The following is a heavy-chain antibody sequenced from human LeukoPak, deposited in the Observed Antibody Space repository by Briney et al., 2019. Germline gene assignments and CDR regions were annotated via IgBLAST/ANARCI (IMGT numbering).Heavy chain of an antibody. CDR3: ARGDGYNYAY. D-gene: IGHD5-24*01. J-gene: IGHJ4*02. Sequence: PSETLSLTCAVYGESFSGYFWSWIRQPPGKGLEWIGEINHSGYTNYNPSLKSRVTISVDTSKNQFSLKLSSVTAADTAVYYCARGDGYNYAYWGQGTLVTVSS. CDR1: GESFSGYF. CDR2: INHSGYT. V-gene: IGHV4-34*01.